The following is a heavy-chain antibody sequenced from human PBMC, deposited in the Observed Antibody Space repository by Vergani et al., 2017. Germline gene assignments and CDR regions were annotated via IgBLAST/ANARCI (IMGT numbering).Heavy chain of an antibody. CDR1: GGTFSSYA. D-gene: IGHD3-22*01. CDR2: IIPIFGTA. J-gene: IGHJ3*02. V-gene: IGHV1-69*01. CDR3: AGDSGPYYDSSGYYRGAFDI. Sequence: QVQLVQSGAEVKKPGSSVKVSCKASGGTFSSYAISWVRQAPGQGLEWMGGIIPIFGTANYAQKIQGRVTITADESPSTAYMEMSSLRSEDTAVYDCAGDSGPYYDSSGYYRGAFDIWGQGTMVTVSS.